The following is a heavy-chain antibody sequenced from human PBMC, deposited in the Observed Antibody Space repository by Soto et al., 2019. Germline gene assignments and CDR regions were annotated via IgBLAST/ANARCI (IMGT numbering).Heavy chain of an antibody. CDR2: ISSSGSHI. CDR3: TRDKSASSSWHDY. D-gene: IGHD6-19*01. J-gene: IGHJ4*02. V-gene: IGHV3-21*03. Sequence: EVQLVESGGGLVKPGGSLRLSCAASGFNIKTYSMNWIRQAPGKGLEWVSAISSSGSHIYYADAVKGRFTISRDNANNAVFLQMNSLRAEDTGVYYCTRDKSASSSWHDYWGQGTPVTVSS. CDR1: GFNIKTYS.